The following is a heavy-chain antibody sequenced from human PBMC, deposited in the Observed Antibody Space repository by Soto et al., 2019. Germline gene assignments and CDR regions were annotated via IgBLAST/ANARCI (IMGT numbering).Heavy chain of an antibody. CDR1: GYTFTKYD. CDR2: VNPISGNT. D-gene: IGHD3-10*01. J-gene: IGHJ6*02. CDR3: ATSRINMIRGVFYYGLDV. V-gene: IGHV1-8*01. Sequence: QEQLEQSGAEVKKPGASVKVSCKASGYTFTKYDFNWVRQATRQGLEWMGWVNPISGNTETAQNFQGRVSLTMNTSTSTAFMELSSLRSGDTAVYYCATSRINMIRGVFYYGLDVWGHGTTLTVSS.